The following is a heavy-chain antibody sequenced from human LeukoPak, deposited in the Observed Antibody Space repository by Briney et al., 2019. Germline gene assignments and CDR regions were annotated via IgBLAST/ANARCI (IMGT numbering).Heavy chain of an antibody. V-gene: IGHV1-69*05. J-gene: IGHJ4*02. CDR1: GGTYSSYA. D-gene: IGHD2-2*01. Sequence: SVKVSCKACGGTYSSYAISWVRQAPGQGLEWMGGIIPIFGTANYAQKFQGRVTITTHESTSTAYMELSRLRSEDTAVYYCATTGGGYCSCTSCYLSLHYWGQGTLVTVSS. CDR3: ATTGGGYCSCTSCYLSLHY. CDR2: IIPIFGTA.